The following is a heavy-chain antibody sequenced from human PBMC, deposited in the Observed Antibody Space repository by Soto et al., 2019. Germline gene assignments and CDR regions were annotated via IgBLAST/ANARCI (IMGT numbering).Heavy chain of an antibody. V-gene: IGHV1-69*02. J-gene: IGHJ3*02. CDR2: IIPILGIA. CDR3: ARKGIAAAGPRVDI. D-gene: IGHD6-13*01. CDR1: GGTFSSYT. Sequence: SVKVSCKASGGTFSSYTISWVRQAPGQGLEWMGRIIPILGIANYAQKFQGRVTITADKSTSTAYMELSSLRSEDTAVYYCARKGIAAAGPRVDIWGQGTMVTVSS.